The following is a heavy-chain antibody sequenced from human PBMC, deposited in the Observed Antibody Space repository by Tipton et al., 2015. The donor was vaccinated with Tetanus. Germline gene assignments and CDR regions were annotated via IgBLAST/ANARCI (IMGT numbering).Heavy chain of an antibody. CDR2: IYASGSA. CDR1: GDSLYNFY. Sequence: GLVKPSETLSLMCTVSGDSLYNFYWSWLRQPAGKGPEWIGRIYASGSANYRPSLEGRVTMSVDKSNNQVSLRMTSVTAADTAVYYCATVGLVTASVKYWGQGTLVTVSS. D-gene: IGHD2-21*02. CDR3: ATVGLVTASVKY. J-gene: IGHJ4*01. V-gene: IGHV4-4*07.